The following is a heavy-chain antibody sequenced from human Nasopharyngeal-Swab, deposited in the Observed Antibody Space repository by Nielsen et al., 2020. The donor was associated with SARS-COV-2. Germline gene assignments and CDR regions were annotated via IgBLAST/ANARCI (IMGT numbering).Heavy chain of an antibody. Sequence: WIRQSPSKGLEWIGEINHSGSTNYNPSLKSRVTISVDTSKNQFSLKLSSVTAADTAVYYCARGPTQQLVRDYWGQGTLVTVSS. V-gene: IGHV4-34*01. D-gene: IGHD6-13*01. J-gene: IGHJ4*02. CDR3: ARGPTQQLVRDY. CDR2: INHSGST.